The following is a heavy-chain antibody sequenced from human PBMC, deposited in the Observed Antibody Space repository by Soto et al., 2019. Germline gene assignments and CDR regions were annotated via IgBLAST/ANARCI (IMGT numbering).Heavy chain of an antibody. CDR1: GFTFSSYW. CDR3: ARGGSTYYDFWSGYPMDV. Sequence: GGSLRLSCAASGFTFSSYWMHWVRQAPGKGLVWVSRINSDGSSTSYADSVKGRFTISRDNAKNTLYLQMNSLRAEDTAVYYCARGGSTYYDFWSGYPMDVWGKGTTVTVSS. V-gene: IGHV3-74*01. J-gene: IGHJ6*03. CDR2: INSDGSST. D-gene: IGHD3-3*01.